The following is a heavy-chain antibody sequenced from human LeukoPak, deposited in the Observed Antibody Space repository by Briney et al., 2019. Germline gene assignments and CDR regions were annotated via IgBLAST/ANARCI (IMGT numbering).Heavy chain of an antibody. V-gene: IGHV4-4*07. J-gene: IGHJ2*01. Sequence: ASETLSLTCTVSGGSISSYYWSWIRQPAGKGLEWIGRIYTSGSTNYNPSLKSRVTMSVDTSKNQFSLKLSSVTAADTAVYYCARDGFVVVPAAYWYFDLWGRGTLVTVSS. CDR3: ARDGFVVVPAAYWYFDL. D-gene: IGHD2-2*01. CDR2: IYTSGST. CDR1: GGSISSYY.